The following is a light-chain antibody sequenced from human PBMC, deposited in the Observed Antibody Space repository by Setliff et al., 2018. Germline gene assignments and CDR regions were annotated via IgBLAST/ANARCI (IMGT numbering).Light chain of an antibody. CDR3: AAWDDSLNGEV. Sequence: QSALTQPASVSGSPGQSITISCTGTSSDVGGYNYVSWYQQHPGKAPKLMIYDVSKRPSGVPDRFSGSKSGNTASLTISGLQAEDEADYYCAAWDDSLNGEVFGTGTKVTVL. J-gene: IGLJ1*01. CDR2: DVS. V-gene: IGLV2-14*01. CDR1: SSDVGGYNY.